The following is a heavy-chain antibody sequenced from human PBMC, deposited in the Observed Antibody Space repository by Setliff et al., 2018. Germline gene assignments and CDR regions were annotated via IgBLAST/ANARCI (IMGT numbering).Heavy chain of an antibody. Sequence: TLSLTCTVSGGSISSGGYYWSWIRQHPGKGLEWIGYIYYSGSTYYNPSLKSRVTISVDTSKNQFSLRLSSVTAADAAVYYCAREAGYYDSSGPVGVPYYYYMDVWGKGTTVTVSS. CDR1: GGSISSGGYY. D-gene: IGHD3-22*01. CDR2: IYYSGST. J-gene: IGHJ6*03. V-gene: IGHV4-31*03. CDR3: AREAGYYDSSGPVGVPYYYYMDV.